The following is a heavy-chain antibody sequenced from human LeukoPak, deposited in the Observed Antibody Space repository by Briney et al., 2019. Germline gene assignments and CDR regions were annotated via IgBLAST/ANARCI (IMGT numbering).Heavy chain of an antibody. D-gene: IGHD1-26*01. CDR1: GYSISSGYY. Sequence: SETLSLTCTVSGYSISSGYYWGWIRQPPGKGLEWIGSICHSGSTYYNPSLKSRVTISVDTSKNQFSLKLSSVTAADTAVYYCARGATARPFDYWGQGTLVTVSS. V-gene: IGHV4-38-2*02. CDR3: ARGATARPFDY. CDR2: ICHSGST. J-gene: IGHJ4*02.